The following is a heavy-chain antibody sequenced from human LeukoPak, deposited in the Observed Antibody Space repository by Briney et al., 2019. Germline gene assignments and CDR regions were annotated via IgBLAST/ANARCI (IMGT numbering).Heavy chain of an antibody. CDR3: ARDQWQWPFSGDGIQH. V-gene: IGHV3-30*02. CDR1: GFTFSSYG. D-gene: IGHD6-19*01. Sequence: TGGSPRLSCAASGFTFSSYGMHWVRQAPGKGLEWVAFIRYDGSNKYYADSVKGRFTISRDNSKNTLYLQMNSLRAEDTAVYYCARDQWQWPFSGDGIQHWGQGTLVTVSS. CDR2: IRYDGSNK. J-gene: IGHJ1*01.